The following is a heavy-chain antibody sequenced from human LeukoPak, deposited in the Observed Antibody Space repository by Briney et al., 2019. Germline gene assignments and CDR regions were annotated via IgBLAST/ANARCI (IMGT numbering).Heavy chain of an antibody. D-gene: IGHD1-26*01. CDR3: ARQPPRSIVGTAFDY. CDR2: SYYSGTT. Sequence: PSETLSLTCTVSGGSISGHYWTWIRQPPGEGLEWIGDSYYSGTTNYNPSLKSRVTISVDTSKNQFSLKLSSVTAADTAVYYCARQPPRSIVGTAFDYWGQGTLVTVSS. J-gene: IGHJ4*02. CDR1: GGSISGHY. V-gene: IGHV4-59*08.